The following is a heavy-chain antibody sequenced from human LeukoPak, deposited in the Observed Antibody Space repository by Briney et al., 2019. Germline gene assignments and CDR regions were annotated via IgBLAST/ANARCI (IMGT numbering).Heavy chain of an antibody. J-gene: IGHJ6*03. Sequence: PGGSLRLSRAASGFTFSDYYMSWIRQAPGKGLEWVSYISSSGSTIYYADSVKGRFTISRDNAKNSLYLQMNSLRAEDTAVYYCARSGSSWYKDYYYYMDVWGKGTTVTVSS. V-gene: IGHV3-11*01. CDR2: ISSSGSTI. D-gene: IGHD6-13*01. CDR1: GFTFSDYY. CDR3: ARSGSSWYKDYYYYMDV.